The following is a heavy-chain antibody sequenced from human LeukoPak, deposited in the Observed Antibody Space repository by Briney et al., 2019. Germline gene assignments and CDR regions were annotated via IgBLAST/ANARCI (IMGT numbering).Heavy chain of an antibody. CDR1: GFTFSSYG. J-gene: IGHJ3*02. CDR2: IRYDGSNK. D-gene: IGHD1-26*01. Sequence: GGSLRLSCAASGFTFSSYGMHWVRQAPGKGLEWVAFIRYDGSNKYYADSVKGRFTISRDNSKNTLYLQMNSLRAEDTAVYYCAKDTKVGASYDAFDIWGQGTMVTVSS. V-gene: IGHV3-30*02. CDR3: AKDTKVGASYDAFDI.